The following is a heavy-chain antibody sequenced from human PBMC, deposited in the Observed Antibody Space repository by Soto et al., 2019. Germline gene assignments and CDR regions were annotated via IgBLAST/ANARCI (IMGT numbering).Heavy chain of an antibody. CDR3: AIPKTIGAAAGKGWFDP. J-gene: IGHJ5*02. V-gene: IGHV4-59*08. D-gene: IGHD6-13*01. CDR1: GGSISTYY. CDR2: VSNSGNT. Sequence: PSETLSLTCTVSGGSISTYYWSWIRQPPGKGLEWIGYVSNSGNTNYNPSLKSRVTISLDTSDNQFSLKLTSVTAADTSMYYCAIPKTIGAAAGKGWFDPWGQGTLVTVSS.